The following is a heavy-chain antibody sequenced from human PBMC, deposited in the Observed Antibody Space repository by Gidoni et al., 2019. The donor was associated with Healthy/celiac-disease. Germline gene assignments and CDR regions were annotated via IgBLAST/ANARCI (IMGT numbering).Heavy chain of an antibody. Sequence: EVQLVESGGGLVQPGGSLRLYGAASGFTFSSYSMNWVRQAPGKGLEWVSYISSSSSTIYYADSVKGRFTISRDNAKNSLYLQMNSLRAEDTAVYYCARVPLTSGWYSLEYWYFDLWGRGTLVTVSS. CDR2: ISSSSSTI. D-gene: IGHD6-19*01. CDR1: GFTFSSYS. CDR3: ARVPLTSGWYSLEYWYFDL. V-gene: IGHV3-48*01. J-gene: IGHJ2*01.